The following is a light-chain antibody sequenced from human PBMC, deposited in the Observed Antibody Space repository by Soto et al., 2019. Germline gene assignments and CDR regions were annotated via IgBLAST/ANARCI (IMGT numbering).Light chain of an antibody. J-gene: IGKJ4*01. CDR1: QSVSSF. CDR2: DAS. V-gene: IGKV3-11*01. Sequence: EIVLTQSPATLSLSPGERATLSCRASQSVSSFLAWYQQKPGQAPRLLIYDASNRATGIPARFSGSGSGTDFTLTISSLEPEDFAVYYCQQRSNWPHLTFGGGTKVEIK. CDR3: QQRSNWPHLT.